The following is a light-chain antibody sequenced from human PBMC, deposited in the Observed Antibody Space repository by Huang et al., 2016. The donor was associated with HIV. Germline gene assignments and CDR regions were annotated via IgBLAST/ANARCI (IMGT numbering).Light chain of an antibody. CDR2: DAS. J-gene: IGKJ5*01. CDR1: QSVSSC. CDR3: QQRSNWHSIT. V-gene: IGKV3-11*01. Sequence: EIVLTQSPATLSLSPGERATLSCRASQSVSSCLAWYQQKPGQAPRLLLYDASNRATCIPSRFSGIGSGTDFTLTISSLEPEDFAVYYCQQRSNWHSITFGQGTRLEIK.